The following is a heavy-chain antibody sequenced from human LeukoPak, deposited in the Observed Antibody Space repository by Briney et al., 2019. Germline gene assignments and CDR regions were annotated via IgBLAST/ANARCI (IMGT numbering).Heavy chain of an antibody. CDR1: GFTVSSNY. V-gene: IGHV3-53*01. CDR3: ARDYYDTSGPGGYFDY. D-gene: IGHD3-22*01. CDR2: IYSGGST. Sequence: PGGSLRLSCAASGFTVSSNYMSWVRQAPGKGLGWVSIIYSGGSTYYSDSVKGRFTISRDYSRNTLYLQMNSLRAEDTAVYYCARDYYDTSGPGGYFDYWGQGTLVTVSS. J-gene: IGHJ4*02.